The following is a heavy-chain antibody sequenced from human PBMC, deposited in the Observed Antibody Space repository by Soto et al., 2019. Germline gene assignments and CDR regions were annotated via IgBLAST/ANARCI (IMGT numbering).Heavy chain of an antibody. J-gene: IGHJ5*02. D-gene: IGHD2-2*03. CDR3: ARDMGIVVVPAAIRPYYYDSSGSFDP. CDR1: GYTFTSYA. Sequence: ASVKVSCKASGYTFTSYAMHWVRQAPGQRLEWMGWINAGNGNTKYSQKFQGRVTITRDTSASTAYMELSSLRSEDTAVYYCARDMGIVVVPAAIRPYYYDSSGSFDPWGQGTLVTVSS. CDR2: INAGNGNT. V-gene: IGHV1-3*01.